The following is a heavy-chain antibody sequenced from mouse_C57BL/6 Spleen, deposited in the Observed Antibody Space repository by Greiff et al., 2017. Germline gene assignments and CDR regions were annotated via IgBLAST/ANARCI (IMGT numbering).Heavy chain of an antibody. Sequence: VKLVESGPGLVAPSQSLSITCTVSGFSLTSYGVDWVRQSPGKGLEWLGVIWGVGSTNYNSALKSRLSISKDNSKSQVFLKMNSLQTDDTAMYYCASDGYGSPCAYWGQGTLVTVSA. CDR1: GFSLTSYG. D-gene: IGHD1-1*01. CDR3: ASDGYGSPCAY. J-gene: IGHJ3*01. V-gene: IGHV2-6*01. CDR2: IWGVGST.